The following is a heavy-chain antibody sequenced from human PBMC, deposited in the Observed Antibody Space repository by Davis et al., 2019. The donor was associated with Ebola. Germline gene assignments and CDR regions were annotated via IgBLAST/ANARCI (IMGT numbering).Heavy chain of an antibody. CDR3: MKLAQYDVLTGYRCTFDY. Sequence: PGGSLRLSCAASGFTFSSYWMHWVRQAPGKGLVWVSRDGSSTSYADSVKGRFTISRDNSRNTLYLQMNSLRVEDTALYYCMKLAQYDVLTGYRCTFDYWDQGTLVTVSS. V-gene: IGHV3-74*01. D-gene: IGHD3-9*01. CDR1: GFTFSSYW. CDR2: DGSST. J-gene: IGHJ4*02.